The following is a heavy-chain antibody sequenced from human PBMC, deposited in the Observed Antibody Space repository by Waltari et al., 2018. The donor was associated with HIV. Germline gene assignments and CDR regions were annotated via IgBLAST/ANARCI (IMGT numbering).Heavy chain of an antibody. D-gene: IGHD2-2*01. CDR3: ADQTNFHY. V-gene: IGHV3-49*04. CDR1: GFTFGDYA. J-gene: IGHJ4*02. Sequence: EAQLVESGGGLVQPGRSLTLSCTAPGFTFGDYAMSWVRQAPGKGLEWIGFIRSKAYGGTTEYAASVKGRFIISRDDSKGIAFLQMNSLIIEDTAVYYCADQTNFHYWGQGTLVTVSS. CDR2: IRSKAYGGTT.